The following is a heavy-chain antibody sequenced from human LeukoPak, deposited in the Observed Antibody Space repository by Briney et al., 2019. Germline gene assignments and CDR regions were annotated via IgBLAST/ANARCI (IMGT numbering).Heavy chain of an antibody. CDR2: IRYDGSNK. Sequence: QPGGSLRLSCAASGFTPSGYDMHWVRQAPGKGLEWVAFIRYDGSNKYYTDSVKGRFTISRDNSKNTLYLQMNSLRPEDTAVYYCAKASAIDYWGQGTLVTVSS. J-gene: IGHJ4*02. V-gene: IGHV3-30*02. CDR3: AKASAIDY. CDR1: GFTPSGYD.